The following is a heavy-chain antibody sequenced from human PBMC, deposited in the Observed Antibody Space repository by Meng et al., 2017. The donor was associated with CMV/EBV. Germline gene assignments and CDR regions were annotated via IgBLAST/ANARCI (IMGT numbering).Heavy chain of an antibody. J-gene: IGHJ4*02. CDR3: ARGTPGPWELLIEYYFDY. CDR1: GYSISSGYY. Sequence: SETLSLTCTVSGYSISSGYYCGWTRQPPGKGLEWIGSIYHSGSTYYNPSLKSRVTITVDTSKNQFSLKLSSVTAADTAVYYCARGTPGPWELLIEYYFDYWGQGTLVTVSS. CDR2: IYHSGST. V-gene: IGHV4-38-2*02. D-gene: IGHD1-26*01.